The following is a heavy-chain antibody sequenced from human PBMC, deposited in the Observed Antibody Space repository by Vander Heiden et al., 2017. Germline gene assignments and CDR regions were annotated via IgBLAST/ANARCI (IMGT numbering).Heavy chain of an antibody. J-gene: IGHJ6*02. CDR2: IYHSGST. V-gene: IGHV4-38-2*02. CDR1: AYSISRGYH. D-gene: IGHD3-22*01. Sequence: QVQLQESRPGLVKPSETLSLTCPVSAYSISRGYHWGWIRPPPGKGREWIGSIYHSGSTYDNPSLKSRVTISVDTSKNQFSLKLSSVTAADTAVYYCARVQADYYDSSGYYWSYYYYGMDVWGQGTTVTVSS. CDR3: ARVQADYYDSSGYYWSYYYYGMDV.